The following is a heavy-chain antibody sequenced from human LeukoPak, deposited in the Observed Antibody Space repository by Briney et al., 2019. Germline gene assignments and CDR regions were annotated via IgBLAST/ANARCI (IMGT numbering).Heavy chain of an antibody. J-gene: IGHJ3*02. CDR1: GFTFSSYW. D-gene: IGHD3-22*01. Sequence: GGSLRLSCAASGFTFSSYWMSWVRQAPGKGLEWVANINQDGSEKYYVDSVKGRFTISRDNAKNSLYLQMDSLRAEDTAVYYCARDRNPYYYDSSTDAFDIWGQGTMVTVSS. CDR3: ARDRNPYYYDSSTDAFDI. V-gene: IGHV3-7*01. CDR2: INQDGSEK.